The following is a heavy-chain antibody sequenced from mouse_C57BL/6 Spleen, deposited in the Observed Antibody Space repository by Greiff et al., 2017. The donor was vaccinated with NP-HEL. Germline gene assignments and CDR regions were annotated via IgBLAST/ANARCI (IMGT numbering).Heavy chain of an antibody. D-gene: IGHD3-2*02. CDR2: IDPETGGT. V-gene: IGHV1-15*01. J-gene: IGHJ2*01. CDR1: GYTFTDYE. CDR3: TRPSSSGSPFDY. Sequence: QVQLQQSGAELVRPGASVTLSCKASGYTFTDYEMHWVKQTPVHGLEWIGAIDPETGGTAYNQKFKGKAILTADKSSSTAYMELRSLTSEDSAVYYCTRPSSSGSPFDYWGQGTTLTVSS.